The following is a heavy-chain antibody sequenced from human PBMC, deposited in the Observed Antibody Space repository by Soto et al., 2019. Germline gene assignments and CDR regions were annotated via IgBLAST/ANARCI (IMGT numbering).Heavy chain of an antibody. CDR3: ASEYCSGGSCYYYGMDV. V-gene: IGHV3-33*01. J-gene: IGHJ6*02. CDR1: GFTFSSYG. D-gene: IGHD2-15*01. CDR2: IWYDGSNK. Sequence: QVQLVESGGGVVQPGRSLRLSCAASGFTFSSYGMHWVRQAPGKGLEGGAVIWYDGSNKYYADSVKGRFTISRDNSKNTLYLQMNSLRAEDTAVYYCASEYCSGGSCYYYGMDVWGQGTTVTVSS.